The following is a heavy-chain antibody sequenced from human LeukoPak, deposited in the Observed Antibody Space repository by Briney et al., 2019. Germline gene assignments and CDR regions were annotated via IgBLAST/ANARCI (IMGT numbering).Heavy chain of an antibody. D-gene: IGHD6-19*01. Sequence: PGGSLRLSCAASGFNFNDYWMHWVRQAPGKGLVWVSRIDSVGSSSVCADSVKGRFTISRDNAKSTLYLHLSSLRADDTAMYYCTRGRAGYHFDYWGQGTLVTVSS. CDR2: IDSVGSSS. J-gene: IGHJ4*02. CDR3: TRGRAGYHFDY. V-gene: IGHV3-74*01. CDR1: GFNFNDYW.